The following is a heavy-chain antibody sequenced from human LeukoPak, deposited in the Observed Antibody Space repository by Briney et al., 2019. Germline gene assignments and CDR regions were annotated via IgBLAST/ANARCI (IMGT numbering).Heavy chain of an antibody. CDR3: ARDRFYIPDV. D-gene: IGHD3-10*01. CDR1: GFSFSTSW. Sequence: GGSLRLSCAASGFSFSTSWMHWVRQVPGKGLVWVSLINSDASSTTYADSVKGRFTISRDNAKNTVYLQMNSLRPEDTAAYYCARDRFYIPDVWGKGTTVTVSS. CDR2: INSDASST. V-gene: IGHV3-74*03. J-gene: IGHJ6*04.